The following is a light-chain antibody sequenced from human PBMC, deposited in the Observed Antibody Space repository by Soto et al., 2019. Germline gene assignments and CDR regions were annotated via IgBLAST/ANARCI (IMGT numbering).Light chain of an antibody. J-gene: IGKJ4*01. Sequence: IQLTQSPSSLSASVGDRVTLTCRASLGISSYLAWYQQKPGKAPKVLIYDASTLQSGVPSRFSGGGSGTDFTLTLRSMQPEDFATYYCQPLNSYPLTFGGGTKV. CDR2: DAS. V-gene: IGKV1-9*01. CDR1: LGISSY. CDR3: QPLNSYPLT.